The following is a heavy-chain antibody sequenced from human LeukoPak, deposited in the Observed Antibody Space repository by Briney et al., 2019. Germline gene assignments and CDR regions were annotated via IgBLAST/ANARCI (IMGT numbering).Heavy chain of an antibody. CDR3: AKDSPSPGLRNWFDP. V-gene: IGHV3-48*01. CDR1: GFTFSSYS. CDR2: ISSSSSTI. D-gene: IGHD4-17*01. Sequence: RPGGSLRLSCAASGFTFSSYSMNWVRQAPGKGLEWVSYISSSSSTIYYADSVKGRFTISRDNSKNTLYLQMNSLRAEDTAVYYCAKDSPSPGLRNWFDPWGQGTLVTVSS. J-gene: IGHJ5*02.